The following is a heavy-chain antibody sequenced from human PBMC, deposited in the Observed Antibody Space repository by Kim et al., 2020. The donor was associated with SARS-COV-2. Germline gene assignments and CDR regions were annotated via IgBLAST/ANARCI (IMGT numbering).Heavy chain of an antibody. J-gene: IGHJ4*02. Sequence: YYNPSLKRRVTIAVDTSKNQFSLELTSVTAADTAVYYCASLEYSSSWSDYWGQGTLVTVSS. D-gene: IGHD6-13*01. V-gene: IGHV4-39*01. CDR3: ASLEYSSSWSDY.